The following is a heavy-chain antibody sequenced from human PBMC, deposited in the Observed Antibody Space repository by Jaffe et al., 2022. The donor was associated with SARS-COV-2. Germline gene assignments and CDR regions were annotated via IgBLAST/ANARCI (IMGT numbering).Heavy chain of an antibody. J-gene: IGHJ3*01. Sequence: EVQLVESGGGLVKPGGSLRLSCAASGFTFSSYSMNWVRQAPGKGLEWVSSISSSSSYIYYADSVKGRFTISRDNAKNSLYLQMNSLRAEDTAVYYCARDVTRELLAPPWGQGTMVTVSS. D-gene: IGHD1-26*01. CDR3: ARDVTRELLAPP. CDR2: ISSSSSYI. CDR1: GFTFSSYS. V-gene: IGHV3-21*01.